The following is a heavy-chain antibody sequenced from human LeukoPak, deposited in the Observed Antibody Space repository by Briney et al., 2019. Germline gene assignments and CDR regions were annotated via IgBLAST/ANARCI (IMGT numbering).Heavy chain of an antibody. J-gene: IGHJ3*02. Sequence: GGSLRLSCTASGFTFSRYAMHWVRQAPGKGLEWVAVISYDGSNKYYADSVKGRFTISRDNSKNTLYLQMNSLRAEDAAVYYCARGPNAFDIWGQGTMVTVSS. CDR3: ARGPNAFDI. CDR2: ISYDGSNK. CDR1: GFTFSRYA. V-gene: IGHV3-30-3*01.